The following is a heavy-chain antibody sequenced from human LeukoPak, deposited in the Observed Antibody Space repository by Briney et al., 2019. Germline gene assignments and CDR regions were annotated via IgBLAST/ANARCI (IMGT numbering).Heavy chain of an antibody. V-gene: IGHV1-2*02. Sequence: ASVKVSCKASGYTFTGYHMHWVRQAPGQGLEWMGWINPNSGGTNYAQKFQGRVTMTRDTSISTAYMELSRLRSDDTAVYYCAREGLLSGSYNFDYWGQGTLVTVSS. CDR3: AREGLLSGSYNFDY. CDR2: INPNSGGT. D-gene: IGHD1-26*01. CDR1: GYTFTGYH. J-gene: IGHJ4*02.